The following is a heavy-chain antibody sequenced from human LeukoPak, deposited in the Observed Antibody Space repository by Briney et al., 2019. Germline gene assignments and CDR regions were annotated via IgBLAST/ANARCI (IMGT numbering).Heavy chain of an antibody. V-gene: IGHV1-2*02. CDR2: VNPNSGDT. Sequence: GASVKVSCKASAYTLKGHYIHWVRQAPGQGLAWMGWVNPNSGDTKKAQKFQGRVTMTRDASISTAYMELSRLRSDDSAVYYCASQDHTGYDLDNWGQGTLVTVSS. D-gene: IGHD5-12*01. CDR1: AYTLKGHY. J-gene: IGHJ4*02. CDR3: ASQDHTGYDLDN.